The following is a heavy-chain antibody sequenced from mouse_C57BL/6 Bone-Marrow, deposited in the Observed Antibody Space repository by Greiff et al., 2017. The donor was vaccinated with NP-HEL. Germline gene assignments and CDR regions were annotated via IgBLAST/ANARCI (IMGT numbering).Heavy chain of an antibody. CDR2: ISDGGSYT. J-gene: IGHJ4*01. Sequence: EVKLMESGGGLVKPGGSLKLSCAASGFTFSSYAMSWVRQTPEKRLEWVATISDGGSYTYYPDNVKGRFTITRDNAKNNLYLQMSHLTSEDTAMYYCASARWLGQGAMDYWGQGTSVTVSS. V-gene: IGHV5-4*03. CDR3: ASARWLGQGAMDY. CDR1: GFTFSSYA. D-gene: IGHD2-2*01.